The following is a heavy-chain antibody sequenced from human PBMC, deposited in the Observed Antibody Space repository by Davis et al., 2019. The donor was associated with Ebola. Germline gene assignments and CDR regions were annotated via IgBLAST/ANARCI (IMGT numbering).Heavy chain of an antibody. V-gene: IGHV1-58*01. CDR3: ARGGWQQLVMDY. CDR2: IVVGSGNT. D-gene: IGHD6-13*01. CDR1: GFTFTSSA. Sequence: SVKVSCKASGFTFTSSAVQWVRQARGQRLEWIGWIVVGSGNTNYAQKFQERVTITRDMSTSTAYMELSSLRSEDTAVYYCARGGWQQLVMDYWGQGTLVTVSS. J-gene: IGHJ4*02.